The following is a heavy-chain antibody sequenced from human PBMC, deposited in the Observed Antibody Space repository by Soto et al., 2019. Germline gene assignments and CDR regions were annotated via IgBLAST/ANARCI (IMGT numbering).Heavy chain of an antibody. CDR2: VYYLGST. CDR3: ARDGYDGSGSPYPAY. CDR1: GGSMSDFF. J-gene: IGHJ4*02. Sequence: SETLSLTCSVSGGSMSDFFWIWIRQSPERGLEWIGYVYYLGSTDYNPSLKSRVTISVDTSKRQFSLRLSSVTAADAAIYYCARDGYDGSGSPYPAYWGPGTQVTVSS. D-gene: IGHD3-10*01. V-gene: IGHV4-59*01.